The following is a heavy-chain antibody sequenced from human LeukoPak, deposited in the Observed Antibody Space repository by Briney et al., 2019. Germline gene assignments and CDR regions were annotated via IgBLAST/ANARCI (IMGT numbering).Heavy chain of an antibody. CDR3: ARVVVVVAATHYFDY. CDR1: GGSISSGGYY. CDR2: IYYSGST. Sequence: SETLPLTCTVSGGSISSGGYYWSWIRQHPGKGLEWIGYIYYSGSTYYNPSLKGRVTISVDTSKNQFSLKLSSVTAADTAVYYCARVVVVVAATHYFDYWGQGTLVTVSS. J-gene: IGHJ4*02. D-gene: IGHD2-15*01. V-gene: IGHV4-31*03.